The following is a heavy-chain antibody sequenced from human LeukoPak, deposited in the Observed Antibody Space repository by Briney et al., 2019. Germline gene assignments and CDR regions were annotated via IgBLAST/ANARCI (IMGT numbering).Heavy chain of an antibody. J-gene: IGHJ5*02. CDR3: ASLRTGTNNWFDP. CDR1: GGTFSSYA. CDR2: IIPIFGTA. Sequence: SVKVSCKASGGTFSSYAISWVRQAPGQGLEWMGGIIPIFGTANYAQKFQGRVTITTDESTSTAYMELSSLRSEDTAVYYCASLRTGTNNWFDPWGQGTLVTVSS. V-gene: IGHV1-69*05. D-gene: IGHD1-1*01.